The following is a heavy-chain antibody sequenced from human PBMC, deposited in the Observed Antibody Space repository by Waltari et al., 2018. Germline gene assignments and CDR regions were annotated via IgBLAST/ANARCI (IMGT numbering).Heavy chain of an antibody. CDR1: GVSLSDYY. J-gene: IGHJ1*01. CDR2: NNLGEIT. Sequence: QVQLQQWGAGLVRPSETLSLSCDVYGVSLSDYYWTWIPQSPGKELEWIGENNLGEITSYNPSLENRVTILLDKSKNQFSLRLESVTAADTAVYYCVTGPRDKWVGRYSGEFFHHWGPGTLVTVSS. D-gene: IGHD3-9*01. V-gene: IGHV4-34*02. CDR3: VTGPRDKWVGRYSGEFFHH.